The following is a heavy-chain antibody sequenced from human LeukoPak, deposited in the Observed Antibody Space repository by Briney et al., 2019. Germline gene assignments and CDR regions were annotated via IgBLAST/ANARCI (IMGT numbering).Heavy chain of an antibody. Sequence: SETLSLTCTVSGGSISSYYWSWIRQPPGKGLEWIGYIYYSGSTNYNPSPKRGGAISVDTSKNQFSLKLSSVTAADTAVYYCASGVGSAMVTGYFDYWGQGTLVTVSS. CDR1: GGSISSYY. CDR2: IYYSGST. CDR3: ASGVGSAMVTGYFDY. V-gene: IGHV4-59*01. J-gene: IGHJ4*02. D-gene: IGHD5-18*01.